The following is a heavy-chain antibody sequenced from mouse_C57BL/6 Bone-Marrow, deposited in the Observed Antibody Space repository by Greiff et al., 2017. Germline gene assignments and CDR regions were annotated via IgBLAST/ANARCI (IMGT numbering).Heavy chain of an antibody. CDR1: GYTFTSYW. CDR3: ARVGAY. Sequence: QVQLQQPGAELVRPGSSVKLSCKASGYTFTSYWMDWVKQRPGQGLDWIGNIYPSDSETHYNQKFKDKATVTVDKSSSTAYMQLSSLSSEDSAVYYCARVGAYWGQGTTLTVSA. CDR2: IYPSDSET. J-gene: IGHJ2*01. V-gene: IGHV1-61*01.